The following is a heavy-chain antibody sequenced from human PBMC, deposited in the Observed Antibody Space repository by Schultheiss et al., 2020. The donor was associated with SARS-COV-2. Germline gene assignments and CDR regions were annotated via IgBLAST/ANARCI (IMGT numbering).Heavy chain of an antibody. CDR1: GFTFSSYG. CDR3: ARVVTRSPSARRGGGRYRCFDQ. D-gene: IGHD2-21*01. Sequence: GSLRLSCAASGFTFSSYGMHWVRQAPGKGLEWVAAIRYDGLDQYYADSVKGRFTISRDNSRDTVSLQMNSLRAEDTAVYYCARVVTRSPSARRGGGRYRCFDQWGQGTPVTVSS. V-gene: IGHV3-33*01. CDR2: IRYDGLDQ. J-gene: IGHJ4*02.